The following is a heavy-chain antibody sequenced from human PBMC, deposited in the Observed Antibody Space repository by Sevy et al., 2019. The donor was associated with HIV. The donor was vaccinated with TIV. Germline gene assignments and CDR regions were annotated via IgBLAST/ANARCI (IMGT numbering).Heavy chain of an antibody. CDR2: MRSKAFAGTT. D-gene: IGHD1-1*01. J-gene: IGHJ6*02. Sequence: GGSLRLSCSTSGFNLGDYAMSWVRQSPGKGLEWVGFMRSKAFAGTTEYAASVKGRFTISTDDSKASAHLQMNSLRAEDTAVYYCARDPYKFSQYGMDVWGQGTTVTVSS. CDR1: GFNLGDYA. V-gene: IGHV3-49*04. CDR3: ARDPYKFSQYGMDV.